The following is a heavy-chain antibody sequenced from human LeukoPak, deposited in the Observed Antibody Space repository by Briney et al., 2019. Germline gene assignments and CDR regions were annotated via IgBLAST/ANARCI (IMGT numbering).Heavy chain of an antibody. CDR1: GFTFSSYG. Sequence: GRSLRLSCAASGFTFSSYGMHWVRQAPGKGLEWEAVISYDGSNKYYADSVKGRFTISRDNSKNTLYLQMNSLRAEDTAVYYCAKDAATGYSSSWYYWGQGTLVTVSS. CDR3: AKDAATGYSSSWYY. D-gene: IGHD6-13*01. J-gene: IGHJ4*02. CDR2: ISYDGSNK. V-gene: IGHV3-30*18.